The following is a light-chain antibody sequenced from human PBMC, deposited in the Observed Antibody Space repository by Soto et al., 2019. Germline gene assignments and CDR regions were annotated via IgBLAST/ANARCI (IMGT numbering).Light chain of an antibody. CDR1: SPVSSNY. J-gene: IGKJ5*01. CDR2: GAS. Sequence: VGTQSPARRSVSPGERTTGSCRVSSPVSSNYFAWCQQRPGQAPRLLIYGASTRAAGIPDRFSGSGSGTDFTLTITRLEPEDSAVYFCQQYTGPPTPFGQGTRLAI. CDR3: QQYTGPPTP. V-gene: IGKV3-20*01.